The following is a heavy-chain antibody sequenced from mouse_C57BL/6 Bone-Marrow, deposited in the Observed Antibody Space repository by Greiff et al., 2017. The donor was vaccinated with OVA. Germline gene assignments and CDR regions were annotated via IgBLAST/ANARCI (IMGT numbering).Heavy chain of an antibody. D-gene: IGHD2-1*01. Sequence: EVHLVASGAELVRPGASVKLSCTASGFNIKDDYLPWVKQRPEQGLAWIGWIDPENGDTEYASKFQGKATITADTSSNTAYLQLSSLTSEDTAVYYCTSYGNFDYWGQGTTLTVSS. CDR3: TSYGNFDY. V-gene: IGHV14-4*01. J-gene: IGHJ2*01. CDR1: GFNIKDDY. CDR2: IDPENGDT.